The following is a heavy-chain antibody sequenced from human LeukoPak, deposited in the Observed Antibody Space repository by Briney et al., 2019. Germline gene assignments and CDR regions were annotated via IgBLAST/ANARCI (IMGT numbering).Heavy chain of an antibody. D-gene: IGHD3-10*01. Sequence: SGTLSLTCTVSGGSIINYYWTWIRQPPGKGLEWIGHIYYSGSTNYNPSLNSRVTISVNTSKKQFSLKLTSVIAADTAVYYCARVAKHFRGGLSFYFMDVWGIGTTVTISS. CDR1: GGSIINYY. CDR3: ARVAKHFRGGLSFYFMDV. V-gene: IGHV4-59*01. J-gene: IGHJ6*03. CDR2: IYYSGST.